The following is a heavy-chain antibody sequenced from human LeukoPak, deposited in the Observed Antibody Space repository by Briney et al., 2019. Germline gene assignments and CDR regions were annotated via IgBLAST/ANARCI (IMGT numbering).Heavy chain of an antibody. CDR2: MNEDGSAK. J-gene: IGHJ4*02. Sequence: GGSLRLSCAASGFTFSDYWMTWVRQAPGKGLEWVANMNEDGSAKYYVDSAKGRFTISRDNAKNSLYLQMNSLRDEDTAVYYCAKDGGGLSGYDWFDDWGQGTLVTVSS. D-gene: IGHD5-12*01. CDR1: GFTFSDYW. V-gene: IGHV3-7*01. CDR3: AKDGGGLSGYDWFDD.